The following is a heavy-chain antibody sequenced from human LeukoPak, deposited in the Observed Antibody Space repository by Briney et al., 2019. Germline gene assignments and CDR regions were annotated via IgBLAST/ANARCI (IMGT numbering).Heavy chain of an antibody. CDR2: IYYSGDT. CDR3: ARLVRDTATGYWYFDL. CDR1: GDSISSYY. V-gene: IGHV4-59*01. D-gene: IGHD5-18*01. Sequence: PSETLSLTCTVSGDSISSYYWSWIRQPPGKGLEWIAYIYYSGDTNYNPSLKSRVTISVDTSKNQFSLKLNSVNAADTAVYYCARLVRDTATGYWYFDLWGRGTLVTVSS. J-gene: IGHJ2*01.